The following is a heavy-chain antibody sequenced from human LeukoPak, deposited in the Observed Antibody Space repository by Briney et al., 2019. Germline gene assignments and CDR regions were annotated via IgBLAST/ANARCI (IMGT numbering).Heavy chain of an antibody. CDR3: ARGLYGPGSYYPDY. D-gene: IGHD3-10*01. CDR2: MNPNSGNT. V-gene: IGHV1-8*01. J-gene: IGHJ4*02. CDR1: GYTFTSYD. Sequence: ASVKVSCKASGYTFTSYDINWVRQATGQGLEWMGWMNPNSGNTAYAQKFQGRVTMTRKTSITTAYMELSSLRSEDTAVYYCARGLYGPGSYYPDYWGQGTLVTVSS.